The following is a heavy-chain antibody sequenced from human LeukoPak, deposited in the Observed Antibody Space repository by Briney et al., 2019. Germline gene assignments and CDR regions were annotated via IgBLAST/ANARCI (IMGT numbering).Heavy chain of an antibody. CDR2: IRGSGGST. Sequence: GGTLRLSCAASGFTFRSYGMSWVRQAPGKGLEWVSAIRGSGGSTYYADSVKGRFTISRDNAKNTLYLQMNSLRAEDTAVYYCAREGSYYDSSGYFSLDYWGQGTLVTVSS. CDR3: AREGSYYDSSGYFSLDY. CDR1: GFTFRSYG. V-gene: IGHV3-23*01. D-gene: IGHD3-22*01. J-gene: IGHJ4*02.